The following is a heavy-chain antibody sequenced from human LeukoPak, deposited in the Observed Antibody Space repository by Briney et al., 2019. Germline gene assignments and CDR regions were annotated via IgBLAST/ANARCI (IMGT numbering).Heavy chain of an antibody. CDR1: GGSISSYY. D-gene: IGHD2-15*01. V-gene: IGHV4-59*12. J-gene: IGHJ4*02. Sequence: PSETLSLTCTVSGGSISSYYWSWIRQPPGKGLEWFGYIYYSGSTNYNPSLKSRVTISVDTSKNQFSLKLSSVTAADTAVYYCARALLRVERRLGFDYWGQGTLVTVSS. CDR2: IYYSGST. CDR3: ARALLRVERRLGFDY.